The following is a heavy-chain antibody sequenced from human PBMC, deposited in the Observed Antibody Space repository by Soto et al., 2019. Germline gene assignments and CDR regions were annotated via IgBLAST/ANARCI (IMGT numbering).Heavy chain of an antibody. Sequence: EVHLVESGGGLVQPGGSLKLSCAASGFTFSGSAMHWVRQASGKGLEWVGRIRNKANSYAAAYAASVKGRFTISRDDSKNTAYLQMNSLKTEDTAVYYCTRVGSSSSDDYWGQGTLVTVSS. CDR2: IRNKANSYAA. CDR3: TRVGSSSSDDY. CDR1: GFTFSGSA. D-gene: IGHD6-6*01. V-gene: IGHV3-73*02. J-gene: IGHJ4*02.